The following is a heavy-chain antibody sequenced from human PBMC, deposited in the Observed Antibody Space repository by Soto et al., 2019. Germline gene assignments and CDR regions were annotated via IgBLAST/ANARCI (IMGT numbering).Heavy chain of an antibody. CDR3: LSCGGSIDS. Sequence: QVQLVQSGAEVKKPGASVKVSCKASGYTFTSYAINWVRQAPGQGLEWMGWIGAYNGNTNYAQRLQGRVTMTTDTPTNIACMNRGSLRSDGRPGYYCLSCGGSIDSWGQGTLVTVSS. CDR2: IGAYNGNT. CDR1: GYTFTSYA. J-gene: IGHJ4*02. V-gene: IGHV1-18*01. D-gene: IGHD2-21*01.